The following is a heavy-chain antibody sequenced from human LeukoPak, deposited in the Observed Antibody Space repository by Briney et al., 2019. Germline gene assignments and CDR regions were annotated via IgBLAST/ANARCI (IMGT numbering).Heavy chain of an antibody. J-gene: IGHJ4*01. V-gene: IGHV4-4*07. D-gene: IGHD3-10*01. CDR1: GGSISSYY. Sequence: TLSLTCTVSGGSISSYYWSWIRQPAGKGLEWIGRIYTSGSTNYNPSLKSRVTISVDTSKNQFSLKLSSVTAADTAVYYCARGRRWFGELYLYFDYWGQEPWSPSPQ. CDR3: ARGRRWFGELYLYFDY. CDR2: IYTSGST.